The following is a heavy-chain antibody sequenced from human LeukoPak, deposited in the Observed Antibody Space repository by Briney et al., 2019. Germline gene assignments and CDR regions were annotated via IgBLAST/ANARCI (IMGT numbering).Heavy chain of an antibody. J-gene: IGHJ4*02. CDR1: GYTFTSYY. CDR3: ARGDLMVGAKGSYYFDY. V-gene: IGHV1-46*01. CDR2: INPSGGST. Sequence: ASVKVSCKASGYTFTSYYMHWVRQPPRQGLEWMGIINPSGGSTSYAQKFQGRVTMTRDTSTSTVYMELSSLRSEDTAVYYCARGDLMVGAKGSYYFDYLGQGTLVTVSS. D-gene: IGHD1-26*01.